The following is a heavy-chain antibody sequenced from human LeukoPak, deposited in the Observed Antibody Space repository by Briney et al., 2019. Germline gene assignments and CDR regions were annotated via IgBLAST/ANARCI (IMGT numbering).Heavy chain of an antibody. Sequence: SETLSLTCSVSGDSIKSNSHYWGWVRQPPGKGLEWIGSVFHSRSTSYNPSLKSRLTMSVDTSKNQFSLQLTSMTAADTALYFCARRRAYESPDFWGQGTLVTVSS. V-gene: IGHV4-39*01. CDR1: GDSIKSNSHY. CDR2: VFHSRST. CDR3: ARRRAYESPDF. D-gene: IGHD5-12*01. J-gene: IGHJ4*02.